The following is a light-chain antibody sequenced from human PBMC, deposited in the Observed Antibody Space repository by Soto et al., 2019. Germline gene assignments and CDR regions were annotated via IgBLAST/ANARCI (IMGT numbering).Light chain of an antibody. V-gene: IGKV3-11*01. CDR1: QSVGTY. CDR2: DAS. CDR3: QQRNNWPRLT. Sequence: DIVLTQSPATLSLSPGERATLSCRASQSVGTYLAWYQLKPGQAPRLLIYDASTRATGIPVRFSGSGSATDFTLTISRLEPEDFAMYYCQQRNNWPRLTFGGGTKVEIK. J-gene: IGKJ4*01.